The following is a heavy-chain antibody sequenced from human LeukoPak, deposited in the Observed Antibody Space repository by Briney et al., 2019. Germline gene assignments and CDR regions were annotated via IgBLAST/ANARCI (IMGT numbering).Heavy chain of an antibody. Sequence: ASVKVSCKASGYTFTNYGISWVRQAPGQGLEWMGWISTHNGNTKYAQKLQGRVTMTTETSTNTAYMELKSLRSDDTAVYYCARRVDWWDSWGQGTLVTVSS. CDR1: GYTFTNYG. V-gene: IGHV1-18*01. CDR3: ARRVDWWDS. J-gene: IGHJ5*01. D-gene: IGHD2-2*01. CDR2: ISTHNGNT.